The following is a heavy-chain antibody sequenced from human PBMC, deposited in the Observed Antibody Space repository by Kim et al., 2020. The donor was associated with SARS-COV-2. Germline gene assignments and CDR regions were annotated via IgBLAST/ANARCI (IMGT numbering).Heavy chain of an antibody. CDR1: GFTFSSYW. CDR2: IKQDGSEK. J-gene: IGHJ4*02. CDR3: ATIDYGDTAVDY. Sequence: GGSLRLSCAASGFTFSSYWMSWVRQAPGKGLEWVANIKQDGSEKYYVDSVKGRFTISRDNAKNSLYLQMNSLRAEDTAVYYCATIDYGDTAVDYWCQGTLVTVSS. V-gene: IGHV3-7*03. D-gene: IGHD4-17*01.